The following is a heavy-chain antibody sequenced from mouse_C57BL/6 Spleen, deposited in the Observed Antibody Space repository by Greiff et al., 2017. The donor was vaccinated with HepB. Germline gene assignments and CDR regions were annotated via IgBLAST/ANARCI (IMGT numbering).Heavy chain of an antibody. V-gene: IGHV10-3*01. J-gene: IGHJ4*01. D-gene: IGHD3-2*02. CDR3: VRGTAQATYYYAMDY. CDR2: IRSKSSNYAT. Sequence: EAGGGLVQPKGSLKLSCAASGFTFNTYAMHWVRQAPGKGLEWAARIRSKSSNYATYYVDSVKDRFTISRDDSQSMLYLQMNNLKTEDTAMYYCVRGTAQATYYYAMDYWGQGTSVTVSS. CDR1: GFTFNTYA.